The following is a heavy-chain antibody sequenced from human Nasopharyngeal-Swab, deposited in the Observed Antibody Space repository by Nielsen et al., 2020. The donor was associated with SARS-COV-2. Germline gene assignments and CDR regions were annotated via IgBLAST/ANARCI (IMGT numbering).Heavy chain of an antibody. Sequence: QTPSLTRAVSGGSISSDGYSWSWIRQPPGKGLEWIGYIYPSGSTHYNPSLKSRVTISIDTSKNHFSLKMSSVTAADSAVYYCARGDYGDLYWYFGLWGRGTLVTVSS. V-gene: IGHV4-30-2*01. CDR2: IYPSGST. J-gene: IGHJ2*01. CDR3: ARGDYGDLYWYFGL. CDR1: GGSISSDGYS. D-gene: IGHD4-17*01.